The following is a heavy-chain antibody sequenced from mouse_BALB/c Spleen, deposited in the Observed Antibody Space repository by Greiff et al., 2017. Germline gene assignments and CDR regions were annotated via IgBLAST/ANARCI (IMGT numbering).Heavy chain of an antibody. Sequence: VQLQQSGAELARPGASVKLSCKASGYTFTDYYINWVKQRTGQGLEWIGEIYPGSGNTYYNEKFKGKATLTADKSSSTAYMQLSSLTSEDSAVYFCARKGYYGSYFDYWGQGTTLTVSS. CDR1: GYTFTDYY. D-gene: IGHD1-1*01. J-gene: IGHJ2*01. V-gene: IGHV1-77*01. CDR2: IYPGSGNT. CDR3: ARKGYYGSYFDY.